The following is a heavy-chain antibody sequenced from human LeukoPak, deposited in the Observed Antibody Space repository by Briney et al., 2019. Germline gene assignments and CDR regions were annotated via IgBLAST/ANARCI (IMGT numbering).Heavy chain of an antibody. CDR2: ISGSGGST. CDR1: GFTLTGYT. CDR3: AGGTGWLIYY. V-gene: IGHV3-23*01. D-gene: IGHD6-19*01. J-gene: IGHJ4*02. Sequence: GTPRLSRAASGFTLTGYTLRRVREAPRKGLGWVSAISGSGGSTYYADSVKGRFTISRDNAKNSLYLQMNSLRAEDMAVYFCAGGTGWLIYYWGQGTLVTVSS.